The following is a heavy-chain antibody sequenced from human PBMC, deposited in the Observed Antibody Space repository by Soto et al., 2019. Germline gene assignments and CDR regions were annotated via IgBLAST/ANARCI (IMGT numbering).Heavy chain of an antibody. D-gene: IGHD2-21*01. J-gene: IGHJ4*02. CDR3: ARDDEHGGHCDLAY. CDR2: ILHDGNNK. CDR1: GFTFSNYI. Sequence: PGGSLRLSCAASGFTFSNYILHCVRQAPGKGLEWVAMILHDGNNKYYADSVKGRFTISRDNSKSTLYLQVDSLRTEDTAVYYCARDDEHGGHCDLAYWGQGTLVTVSS. V-gene: IGHV3-30-3*01.